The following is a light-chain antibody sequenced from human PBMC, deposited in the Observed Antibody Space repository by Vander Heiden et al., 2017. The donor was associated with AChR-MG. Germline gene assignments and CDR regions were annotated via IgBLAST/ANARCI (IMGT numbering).Light chain of an antibody. V-gene: IGKV1-39*01. CDR1: QSISSY. CDR2: AAA. Sequence: DIQMTQSPSSLSASVRGRVTITCRASQSISSYLNWYQQKPGKAPQLLLYAAASLQSGVPSRFSGSGSGTDFTLTISSLQPEDFATYYCQQRYSTPWTFGQGTKVEIK. CDR3: QQRYSTPWT. J-gene: IGKJ1*01.